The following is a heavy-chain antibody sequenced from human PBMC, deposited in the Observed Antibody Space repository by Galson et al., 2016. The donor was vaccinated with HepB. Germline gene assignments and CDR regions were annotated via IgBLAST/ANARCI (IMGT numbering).Heavy chain of an antibody. CDR2: VHYTGST. V-gene: IGHV4-59*01. CDR1: GGSIGNYY. Sequence: SETLSLTCTVSGGSIGNYYWNWIRQPPGKGLEWIGYVHYTGSTYYNPSLKSRVAISVDTSKNQFSMKLSSVTTADTAVYYCARDQYDSRDYHILDAFDVWGHGTMVTVSS. CDR3: ARDQYDSRDYHILDAFDV. D-gene: IGHD3-22*01. J-gene: IGHJ3*01.